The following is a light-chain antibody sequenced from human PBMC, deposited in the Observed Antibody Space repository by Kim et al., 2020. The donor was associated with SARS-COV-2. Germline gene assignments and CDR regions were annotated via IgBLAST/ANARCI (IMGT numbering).Light chain of an antibody. CDR1: QDINNY. Sequence: GDRVTISCRASQDINNYLAWYKHKPGKAPKLLIYSASVLQVGVPSRFSGSGSGTDFTLTISNLQPEDVATYYCQRYYSAPWTFGQGTKVDIK. CDR2: SAS. J-gene: IGKJ1*01. V-gene: IGKV1-27*01. CDR3: QRYYSAPWT.